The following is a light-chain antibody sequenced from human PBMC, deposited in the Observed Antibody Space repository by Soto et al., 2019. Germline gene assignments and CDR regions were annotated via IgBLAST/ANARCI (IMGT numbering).Light chain of an antibody. CDR1: QSVRSY. CDR3: QHRSNWPPVT. CDR2: DAS. V-gene: IGKV3-11*01. Sequence: EIVLTQSPATLSLSPGERATLSCRATQSVRSYLAWYQQKPGQAPRLLIYDASNRATGVLARFSGSGSGTDFTLTISSLEPEDFAVYYCQHRSNWPPVTFGPGTRLEI. J-gene: IGKJ5*01.